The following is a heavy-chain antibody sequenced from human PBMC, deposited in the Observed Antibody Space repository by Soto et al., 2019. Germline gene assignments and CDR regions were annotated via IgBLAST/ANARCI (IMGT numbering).Heavy chain of an antibody. CDR2: ISSSATTS. CDR1: GFTFSDHY. V-gene: IGHV3-11*01. J-gene: IGHJ3*02. CDR3: ARRGAVALHAFDI. D-gene: IGHD6-19*01. Sequence: PGGSLRLSCAASGFTFSDHYMTWIRQAPGKGVEWVSSISSSATTSYYTDSVKGRFTISRDNAENSVDLQMTSLKASDTAMYYCARRGAVALHAFDIWGQGTMVTVSS.